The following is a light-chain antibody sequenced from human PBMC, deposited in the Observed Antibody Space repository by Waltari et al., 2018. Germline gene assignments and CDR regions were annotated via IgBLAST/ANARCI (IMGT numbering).Light chain of an antibody. Sequence: EIVLPQSPGPLSLSPGEGATLPCRASQSVNGALAWYQQKPGQAPRLLIYPASNRATGIPDRFSGSGSGTDFSLTISRLEPEDFAVYYCQHYLRLPVTFGQGTKVEI. V-gene: IGKV3-20*01. J-gene: IGKJ1*01. CDR3: QHYLRLPVT. CDR2: PAS. CDR1: QSVNGA.